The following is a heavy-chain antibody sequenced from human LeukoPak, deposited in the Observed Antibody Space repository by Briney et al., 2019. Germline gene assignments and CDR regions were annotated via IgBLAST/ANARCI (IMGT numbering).Heavy chain of an antibody. CDR2: ISGSGGST. D-gene: IGHD3-10*01. CDR3: AKDHQGSYYYYYYYGMDV. CDR1: GSTFSSYA. J-gene: IGHJ6*02. V-gene: IGHV3-23*01. Sequence: GGSLRLSCAASGSTFSSYAMSWVRQAPGKGGEWVSAISGSGGSTYYADSVKGQFTISRDNSKNALYLQMNSLRAEDTAVYYCAKDHQGSYYYYYYYGMDVWGQGTTVTVSS.